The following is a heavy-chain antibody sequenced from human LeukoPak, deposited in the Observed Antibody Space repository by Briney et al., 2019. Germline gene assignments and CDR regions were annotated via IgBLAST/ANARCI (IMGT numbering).Heavy chain of an antibody. V-gene: IGHV3-33*01. CDR3: ARAVIDYYDSSGYSRYFDY. D-gene: IGHD3-22*01. CDR1: GFTFSSYG. CDR2: IWYDGGNK. Sequence: PGGSLRLSCAASGFTFSSYGMHWVRQAPGKGREWVAVIWYDGGNKYYADSVKGRFTISRDNSKNTLYLQMNSLRAEDTAVYYCARAVIDYYDSSGYSRYFDYWGQGTLVTVSS. J-gene: IGHJ4*02.